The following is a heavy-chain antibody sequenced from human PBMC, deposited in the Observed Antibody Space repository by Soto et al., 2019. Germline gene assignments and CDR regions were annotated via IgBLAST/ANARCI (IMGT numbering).Heavy chain of an antibody. CDR2: ISSRSDI. CDR3: ARVYNYYDFWSGYDQYYFDY. D-gene: IGHD3-3*01. J-gene: IGHJ4*02. CDR1: GFTFSTYS. Sequence: GGSLRLSCVGSGFTFSTYSINWVRQAPGKGLEWVSSISSRSDIYYADSVKGRFTISRDNAKNSLYLQMNSLRAEDTAVYYCARVYNYYDFWSGYDQYYFDYWGQGTLVTVSS. V-gene: IGHV3-21*01.